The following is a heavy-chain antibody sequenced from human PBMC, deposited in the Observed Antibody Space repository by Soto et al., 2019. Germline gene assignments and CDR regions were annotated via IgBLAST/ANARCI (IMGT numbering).Heavy chain of an antibody. V-gene: IGHV3-13*01. CDR2: INTAGDT. J-gene: IGHJ4*02. D-gene: IGHD2-21*01. CDR1: GFTFGIYD. CDR3: VRGRDSGLYYFDS. Sequence: GGSLRLSCAASGFTFGIYDMHWVRQATGKGLEWVSTINTAGDTYSPGSVKGRFTISRENAKNSLYLQMNSLRVDDTAVYFCVRGRDSGLYYFDSWGQGPLVTVSS.